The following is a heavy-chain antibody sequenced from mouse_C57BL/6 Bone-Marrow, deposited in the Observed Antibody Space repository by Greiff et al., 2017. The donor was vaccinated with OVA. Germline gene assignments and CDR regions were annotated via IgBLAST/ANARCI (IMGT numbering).Heavy chain of an antibody. D-gene: IGHD1-1*01. CDR3: ARDYYHWYFDV. Sequence: EVQLQESGPGMVKPSQSLSLTCTVTGYSITSGYDWHWIRHFPGNKLEWMGYISYSGSTNYNPSLKSRISITHDTSKNHFFLKLNSVTTEDTATYYCARDYYHWYFDVWGTGTTVTVSS. J-gene: IGHJ1*03. V-gene: IGHV3-1*01. CDR1: GYSITSGYD. CDR2: ISYSGST.